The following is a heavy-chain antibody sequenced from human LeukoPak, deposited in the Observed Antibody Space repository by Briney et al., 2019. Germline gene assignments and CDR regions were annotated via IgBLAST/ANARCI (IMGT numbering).Heavy chain of an antibody. D-gene: IGHD3-3*01. CDR2: IPSSGPIT. V-gene: IGHV3-23*01. Sequence: GGSLRLSCVASGFTFSSFAMSWVRQAPGKGLEWVSGIPSSGPITYYADSVKGRFTISRDNSKNTLYPQMNSLTTEDTGIYYCANRVAQHDSWGQGTLVAVSS. CDR1: GFTFSSFA. J-gene: IGHJ5*02. CDR3: ANRVAQHDS.